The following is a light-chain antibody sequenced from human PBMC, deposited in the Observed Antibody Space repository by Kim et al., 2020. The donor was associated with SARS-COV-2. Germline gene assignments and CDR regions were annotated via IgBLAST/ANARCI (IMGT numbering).Light chain of an antibody. V-gene: IGLV2-14*03. Sequence: QSALTQPASVSGSPGQSITISCTGTSSDVGGYNSVSWYQQHPGKAPKLMIYAVSNRPSGVSNRFSGSKSGNTASLTISGLQAEDEADYYCSSYTSTSTSVFGGGTKLTVL. CDR2: AVS. CDR3: SSYTSTSTSV. J-gene: IGLJ3*02. CDR1: SSDVGGYNS.